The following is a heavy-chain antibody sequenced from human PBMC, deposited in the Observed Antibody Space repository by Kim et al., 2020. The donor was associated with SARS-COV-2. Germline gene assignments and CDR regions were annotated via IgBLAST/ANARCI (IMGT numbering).Heavy chain of an antibody. D-gene: IGHD5-12*01. CDR3: AKNSGYDYEYFDY. V-gene: IGHV5-51*01. Sequence: YSPSFQGQVTISADKSISTAYLQWSSLKASDTAMDYCAKNSGYDYEYFDYWGQGTLVTVSS. J-gene: IGHJ4*02.